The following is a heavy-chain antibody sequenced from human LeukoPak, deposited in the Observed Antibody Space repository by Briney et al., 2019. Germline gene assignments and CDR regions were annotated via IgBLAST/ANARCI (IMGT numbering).Heavy chain of an antibody. CDR1: GFAFSSYS. Sequence: GGSLRLSCAASGFAFSSYSMNWVRQAPGKGLEWVSSISSSSSYIYYADSVKGRFTISRDNAKNSLYLQMNSLRAEDTAVYYCARAGGADAFDIWGQGTMVTVSS. CDR2: ISSSSSYI. V-gene: IGHV3-21*01. CDR3: ARAGGADAFDI. J-gene: IGHJ3*02. D-gene: IGHD1-14*01.